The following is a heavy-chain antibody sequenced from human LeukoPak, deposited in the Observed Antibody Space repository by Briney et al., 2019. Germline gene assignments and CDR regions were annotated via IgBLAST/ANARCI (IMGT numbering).Heavy chain of an antibody. CDR3: ARKTGDC. Sequence: GGSLRLSCAASGFTVSSNYMSWVRQAPGTGLEWVANIKQDGSEEYYVDSAKGRFTISRDNAKNSLYLQMNSLRVEDTAVYYCARKTGDCWGQGTLVIVSS. CDR1: GFTVSSNY. J-gene: IGHJ4*02. D-gene: IGHD1-14*01. V-gene: IGHV3-7*01. CDR2: IKQDGSEE.